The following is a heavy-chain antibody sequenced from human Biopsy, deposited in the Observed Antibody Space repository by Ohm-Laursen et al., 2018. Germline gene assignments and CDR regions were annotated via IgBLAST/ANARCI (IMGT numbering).Heavy chain of an antibody. J-gene: IGHJ4*02. V-gene: IGHV4-59*02. D-gene: IGHD4-23*01. CDR3: ARGSNDFGGLYFPR. CDR2: ISYTGYT. Sequence: TLSLTCSVSGGSVTNYYWTWIRQPPGKGLEWIGYISYTGYTSYNASLKSRVTISVDTSRNHFSLRLSSLTAADTAVYYCARGSNDFGGLYFPRWGQGTLLTVSS. CDR1: GGSVTNYY.